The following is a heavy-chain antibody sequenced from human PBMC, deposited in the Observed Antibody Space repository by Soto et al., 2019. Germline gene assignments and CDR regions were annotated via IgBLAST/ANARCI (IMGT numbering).Heavy chain of an antibody. Sequence: QVQLVQSGAEVKKPGASVKVSCKASGYTLTTFFMHWGRQAPGQGREWMGVSNTGYHAGRSTTYGQKVKGRVTMTTDTSTSTVYMGLSRLGSDDTAVYSCAREAIVAGATTGMDVWGQGTTVTVSS. D-gene: IGHD1-26*01. CDR3: AREAIVAGATTGMDV. J-gene: IGHJ6*02. CDR2: SNTGYHAGRST. CDR1: GYTLTTFF. V-gene: IGHV1-46*01.